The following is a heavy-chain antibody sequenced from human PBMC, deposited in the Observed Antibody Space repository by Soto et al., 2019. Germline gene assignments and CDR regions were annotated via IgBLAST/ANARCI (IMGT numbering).Heavy chain of an antibody. V-gene: IGHV3-21*01. J-gene: IGHJ6*03. CDR3: ARDGPGNPYDILTGYSFNYDYYYMDV. CDR2: ISSSSSYI. Sequence: EVQLVESGGGLVKPGGSLRLSCAASGFTFSSYSMNWVRQAPGKWLEWISSISSSSSYIYYADSVKGRFTISRDNAKNSLYLQLNSLRAEDTAVYYCARDGPGNPYDILTGYSFNYDYYYMDVWGKGTTVTVSS. CDR1: GFTFSSYS. D-gene: IGHD3-9*01.